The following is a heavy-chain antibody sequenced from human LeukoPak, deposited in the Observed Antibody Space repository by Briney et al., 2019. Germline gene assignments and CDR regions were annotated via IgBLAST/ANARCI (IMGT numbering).Heavy chain of an antibody. D-gene: IGHD3-10*01. CDR2: IWYDGSNK. J-gene: IGHJ6*02. Sequence: GGSLRLSCAASGFTFNIYWTHRVRQAPGKGLEWVAVIWYDGSNKYYADSVKGRFTISRENSKNTLYLQMNSLRAEDTAVYYCARDRATMVRGYYGMDVWGQGTTVTVSS. V-gene: IGHV3-33*08. CDR3: ARDRATMVRGYYGMDV. CDR1: GFTFNIYW.